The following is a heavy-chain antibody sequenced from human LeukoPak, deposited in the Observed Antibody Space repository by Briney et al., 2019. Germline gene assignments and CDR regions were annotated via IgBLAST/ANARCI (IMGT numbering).Heavy chain of an antibody. Sequence: GGSLRLSCAASGFTFSSYSMNWVRQAPGKGLEWVSYISSSGSTIYYADSVKGRLTISRDNAKNSLYLQMNSQRAEDTAVFYCARLPAYCSSTSCYVDYWGQGTLVTVSS. J-gene: IGHJ4*02. CDR3: ARLPAYCSSTSCYVDY. V-gene: IGHV3-48*04. CDR1: GFTFSSYS. CDR2: ISSSGSTI. D-gene: IGHD2-2*01.